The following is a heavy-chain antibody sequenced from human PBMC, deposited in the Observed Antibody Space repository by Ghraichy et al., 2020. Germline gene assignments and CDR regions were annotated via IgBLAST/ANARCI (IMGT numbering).Heavy chain of an antibody. D-gene: IGHD1-26*01. CDR3: AKDLWVGATMGEGDAFDI. CDR1: GFTFDDYA. V-gene: IGHV3-9*01. CDR2: ISWNSGSI. J-gene: IGHJ3*02. Sequence: GGSLRLSCAASGFTFDDYAMHWVRQAPGKGLEWVSGISWNSGSIGYADSVKGRFTISRDNAKNSLYLQMNSLRAEDTALYYCAKDLWVGATMGEGDAFDIWGQGTMVTVSS.